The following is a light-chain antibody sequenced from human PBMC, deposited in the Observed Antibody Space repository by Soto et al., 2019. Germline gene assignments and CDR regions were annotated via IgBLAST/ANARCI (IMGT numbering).Light chain of an antibody. Sequence: DIVMTQSPAILSVSPGERATLSCRASQSVSSNLAWYQQKPGQAPRLLIFGASTRATGIPARFSGSGSGTEFTLTISSLQSEDFAVYYCQQYNNWPETFGPGTKVDIK. J-gene: IGKJ3*01. CDR2: GAS. CDR1: QSVSSN. V-gene: IGKV3-15*01. CDR3: QQYNNWPET.